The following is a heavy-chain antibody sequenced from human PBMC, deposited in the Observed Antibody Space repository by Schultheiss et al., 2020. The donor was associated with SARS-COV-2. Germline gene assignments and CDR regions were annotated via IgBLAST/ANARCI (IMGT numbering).Heavy chain of an antibody. V-gene: IGHV5-51*01. CDR1: GYSFTSYW. CDR2: IYPGDSDT. CDR3: AGDYYDNSVGDFYL. D-gene: IGHD3-22*01. Sequence: GGSLRLSCKGSGYSFTSYWIGWVRQMPGKGLEWMGIIYPGDSDTRYSPSFQGQVTISADKSISTAYLQWSSLKASDTAMYYCAGDYYDNSVGDFYLWGQGTLVTVSS. J-gene: IGHJ1*01.